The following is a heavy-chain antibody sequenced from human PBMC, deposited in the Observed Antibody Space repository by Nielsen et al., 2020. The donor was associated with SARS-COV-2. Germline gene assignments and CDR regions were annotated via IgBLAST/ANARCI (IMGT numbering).Heavy chain of an antibody. CDR2: TSHDENNK. D-gene: IGHD1-26*01. J-gene: IGHJ5*01. V-gene: IGHV3-30-3*01. CDR3: ARDGSGLDS. Sequence: GGSLRLYCAASGFTFSDYAMHWVRWPPGKGLEWVAVTSHDENNKYYADSVQGRFTISRDNSQNTLFLQMNSLRAEDTAVYYCARDGSGLDSWGQGTLVTVSS. CDR1: GFTFSDYA.